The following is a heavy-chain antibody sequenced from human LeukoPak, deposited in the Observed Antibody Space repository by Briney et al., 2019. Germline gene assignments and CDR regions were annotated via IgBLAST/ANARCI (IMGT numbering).Heavy chain of an antibody. CDR2: IFHSGST. Sequence: SETLSLTCAVSGYSISSGYYWGWIRQPPGKGLEWIGSIFHSGSTYYNPSLKSRVTISVDTSKNQFSLKLSSVTAADTAVYYCARLYSGVTRPFDYWGQGTLVTVSS. D-gene: IGHD4-23*01. CDR1: GYSISSGYY. V-gene: IGHV4-38-2*01. J-gene: IGHJ4*02. CDR3: ARLYSGVTRPFDY.